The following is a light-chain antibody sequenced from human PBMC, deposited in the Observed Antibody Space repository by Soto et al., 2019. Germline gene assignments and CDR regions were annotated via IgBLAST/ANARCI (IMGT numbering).Light chain of an antibody. Sequence: QSALTQPASVSGSHGQSITISCTGATSNIGTFYLVSWFQQHPGRAPKLMIYEVTKRPSGVPDRFSGSKSGNTASLTISGLQAEDEANYYCCSYGGSNNYVFGSGTKLTVL. J-gene: IGLJ1*01. CDR2: EVT. V-gene: IGLV2-23*02. CDR3: CSYGGSNNYV. CDR1: TSNIGTFYL.